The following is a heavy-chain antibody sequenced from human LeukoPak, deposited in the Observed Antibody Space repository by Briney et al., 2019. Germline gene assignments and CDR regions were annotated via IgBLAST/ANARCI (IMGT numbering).Heavy chain of an antibody. CDR1: GFTFSSDE. Sequence: AGGSLRLSCAASGFTFSSDEMNWVRQAPGKGLEWVSSISRSATTIYYADSVKGRFTISRDNAKNSLYLQMNSLRAEDTAVYFCARVGALSSSWLLYWGQGTLVTVSS. D-gene: IGHD6-13*01. CDR2: ISRSATTI. CDR3: ARVGALSSSWLLY. V-gene: IGHV3-48*03. J-gene: IGHJ4*02.